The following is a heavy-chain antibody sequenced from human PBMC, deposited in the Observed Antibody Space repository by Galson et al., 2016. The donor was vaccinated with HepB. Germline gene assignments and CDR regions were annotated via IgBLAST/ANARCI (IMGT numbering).Heavy chain of an antibody. J-gene: IGHJ5*02. CDR3: ARAVGGNFRSDP. CDR1: GYTLTSHY. V-gene: IGHV1-46*01. Sequence: SVKVSCKASGYTLTSHYMHWVRQAPGQGLEWMGMINPRGGITTYAEKFQGRVTMTRDTSTSTVYMELSSLTSEDTAVYYCARAVGGNFRSDPWGQGPLVTVSS. D-gene: IGHD4-23*01. CDR2: INPRGGIT.